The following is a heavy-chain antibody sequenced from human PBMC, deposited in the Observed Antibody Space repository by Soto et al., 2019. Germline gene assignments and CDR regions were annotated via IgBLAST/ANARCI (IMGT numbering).Heavy chain of an antibody. V-gene: IGHV3-33*01. J-gene: IGHJ4*02. Sequence: GGSLRLSCAASGFTFSSYGMHWVRQAPGKGLEWVAVIWYDGSNKYYADSVKGRFTISRDNSKNTLYLQMNSLRAEDTAVYYCARDHDGEQLADWGQGTLVTVSS. CDR3: ARDHDGEQLAD. CDR1: GFTFSSYG. D-gene: IGHD6-6*01. CDR2: IWYDGSNK.